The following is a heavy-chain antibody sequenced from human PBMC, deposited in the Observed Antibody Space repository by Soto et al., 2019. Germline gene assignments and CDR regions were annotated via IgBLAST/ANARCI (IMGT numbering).Heavy chain of an antibody. V-gene: IGHV6-1*01. CDR2: TYYRSKWYN. CDR1: GDSVSSNSAA. Sequence: SQTLSLTCAISGDSVSSNSAAWNWIRQSPPRGLEWLGRTYYRSKWYNDYAVSVKSRITINPDTSKNQFSLQLNSVTPEDTAVYYCAREDIVVVPAAGAYYYYGMDVWGQGTTVTVSS. CDR3: AREDIVVVPAAGAYYYYGMDV. J-gene: IGHJ6*02. D-gene: IGHD2-2*01.